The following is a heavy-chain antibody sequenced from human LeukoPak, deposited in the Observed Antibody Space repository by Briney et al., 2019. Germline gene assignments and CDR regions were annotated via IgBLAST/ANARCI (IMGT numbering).Heavy chain of an antibody. J-gene: IGHJ3*02. V-gene: IGHV4-59*01. Sequence: PSGTLSLTCTVAGGSISSYYWSWIRQPPGKGLEWIGYIYYSGSTNYNPSLKSRSTISVDTSKNQFSLKLSSVTAADTAVYYCARDPPDWGDAFDIWGQGTMVTVSS. D-gene: IGHD3-9*01. CDR3: ARDPPDWGDAFDI. CDR1: GGSISSYY. CDR2: IYYSGST.